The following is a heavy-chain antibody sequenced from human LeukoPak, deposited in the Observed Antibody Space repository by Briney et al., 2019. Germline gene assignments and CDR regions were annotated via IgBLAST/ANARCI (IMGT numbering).Heavy chain of an antibody. J-gene: IGHJ4*02. Sequence: PGGSLRLSCAASGFTFSDYYMSWIRQAPGKGLEWVSYISATTGYTNYADSVKGRFTISRDNAKNSLYLQMNTLRAEDTAVYYCARDPQNSVYTYSDFWGQGTLVTVPS. CDR1: GFTFSDYY. CDR2: ISATTGYT. D-gene: IGHD5/OR15-5a*01. CDR3: ARDPQNSVYTYSDF. V-gene: IGHV3-11*05.